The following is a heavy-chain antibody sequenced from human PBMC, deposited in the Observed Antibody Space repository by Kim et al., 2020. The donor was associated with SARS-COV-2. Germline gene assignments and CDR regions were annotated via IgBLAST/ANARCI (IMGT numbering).Heavy chain of an antibody. V-gene: IGHV1-3*01. Sequence: ASVKVSCKASGYTFTSYAMHWVRQAPGQRLEWMGWINAGNGNTKYSQKFQGRVTITRDTSASTAYMELSSLRSEDTAVYYCASPGYYDSSGYYSRSYYYYGMDVWGQGPTVTVSS. CDR2: INAGNGNT. D-gene: IGHD3-22*01. CDR3: ASPGYYDSSGYYSRSYYYYGMDV. J-gene: IGHJ6*02. CDR1: GYTFTSYA.